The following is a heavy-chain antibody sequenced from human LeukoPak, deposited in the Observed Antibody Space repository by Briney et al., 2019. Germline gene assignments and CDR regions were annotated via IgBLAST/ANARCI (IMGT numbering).Heavy chain of an antibody. V-gene: IGHV3-53*05. Sequence: GGSLRLSCAASGFTVSSNYMSWVRQAPGKGLEWVSVIYSGGSTYYADSVKGRFTISRDNSKNTLYLQMNSLRAEDTAVYYCAKGITYYGSGSPDYWGQGTPVTVSS. D-gene: IGHD3-10*01. CDR2: IYSGGST. CDR3: AKGITYYGSGSPDY. CDR1: GFTVSSNY. J-gene: IGHJ4*02.